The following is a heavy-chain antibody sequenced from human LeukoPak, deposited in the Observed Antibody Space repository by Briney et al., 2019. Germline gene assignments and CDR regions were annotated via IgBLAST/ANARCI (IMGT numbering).Heavy chain of an antibody. V-gene: IGHV3-7*01. CDR2: IKQDGSEK. CDR3: ARDPMGGYYYYYMDV. Sequence: PGRSLRLSCAASGFTFSSYWMSWVRQAPGKGLEWVANIKQDGSEKYYVDSVKGRFTISRDNAKNSLYLQMNSLRAEDTAVYYCARDPMGGYYYYYMDVWGKGTTVTVSS. J-gene: IGHJ6*03. D-gene: IGHD1-26*01. CDR1: GFTFSSYW.